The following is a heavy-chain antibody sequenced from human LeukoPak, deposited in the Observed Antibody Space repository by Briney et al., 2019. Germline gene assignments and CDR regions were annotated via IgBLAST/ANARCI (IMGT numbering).Heavy chain of an antibody. CDR3: ARDTYGGSYFPFPY. D-gene: IGHD1-26*01. CDR1: RYTFRGYY. V-gene: IGHV1-2*02. CDR2: LSPKSGAT. J-gene: IGHJ4*02. Sequence: SVNVSCQACRYTFRGYYIHWLRQAPGQGLEWMGWLSPKSGATKYAQKFQGRVTLTRDLSLSTAYMDLNSLTSDDTAVYYCARDTYGGSYFPFPYWGQGTLVTVFS.